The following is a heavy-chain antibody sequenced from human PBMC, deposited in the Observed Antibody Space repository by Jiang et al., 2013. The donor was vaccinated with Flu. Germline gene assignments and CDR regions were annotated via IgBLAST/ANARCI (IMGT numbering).Heavy chain of an antibody. J-gene: IGHJ6*02. V-gene: IGHV1-2*06. CDR1: GYTFTAQY. D-gene: IGHD4-23*01. Sequence: GAEVKKPGASVKVSCRASGYTFTAQYIHWVRQAPGQGLEWMGRISPKNGDTNYAEKFQGRVTMTRATSITTAYMELNGLTSDDTAVYYCARDGTTVGTPDRYDYGMDVWGQGTTVSVSS. CDR3: ARDGTTVGTPDRYDYGMDV. CDR2: ISPKNGDT.